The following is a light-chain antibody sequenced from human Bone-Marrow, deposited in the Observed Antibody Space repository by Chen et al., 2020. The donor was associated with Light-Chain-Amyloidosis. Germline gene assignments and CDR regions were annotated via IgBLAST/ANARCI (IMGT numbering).Light chain of an antibody. V-gene: IGLV3-25*03. CDR1: LLAQHF. CDR3: QSADTNGVV. J-gene: IGLJ2*01. CDR2: KDS. Sequence: NELTQPPSVSVSPGQTARITCSGNLLAQHFAYWYQQKPGRAPVAVMFKDSERPSGIPERFSGASSGTLVTLAISGVQAEDEADYYCQSADTNGVVFGGGTKLIVL.